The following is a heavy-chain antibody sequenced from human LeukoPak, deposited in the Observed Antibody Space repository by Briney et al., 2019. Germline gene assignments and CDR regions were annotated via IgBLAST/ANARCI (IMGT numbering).Heavy chain of an antibody. Sequence: ASVNLSFKASGYTFTSCYMHWVRQAPGQGLERMGIINPSDGSTSYSQKFQGRGTMTRDMSTSKVYMQLSSLRSEDTAVYYCARAGGGSSSWTGYFDYWGQGTLVTVSS. V-gene: IGHV1-46*01. J-gene: IGHJ4*02. CDR1: GYTFTSCY. CDR3: ARAGGGSSSWTGYFDY. CDR2: INPSDGST. D-gene: IGHD6-13*01.